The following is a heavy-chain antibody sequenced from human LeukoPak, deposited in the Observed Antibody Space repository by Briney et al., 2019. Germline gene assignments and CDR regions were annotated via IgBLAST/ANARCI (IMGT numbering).Heavy chain of an antibody. V-gene: IGHV4-39*01. J-gene: IGHJ4*02. D-gene: IGHD3-22*01. CDR3: ASRAYYDSSGLDY. Sequence: PSETLSLTCSVSGVSLSSSDYYWGWIRQPPGKGLEYIGSFYYTGSTYYNPSLKSRVTISVDTSKTQFSLKLNSVTAADTAVYYCASRAYYDSSGLDYWGQGILVTVSS. CDR2: FYYTGST. CDR1: GVSLSSSDYY.